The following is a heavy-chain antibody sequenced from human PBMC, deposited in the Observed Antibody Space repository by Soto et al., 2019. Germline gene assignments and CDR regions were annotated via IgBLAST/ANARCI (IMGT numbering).Heavy chain of an antibody. CDR1: GFTFSSYS. CDR3: ARVGILIRVGAYYYYYGMDV. D-gene: IGHD1-26*01. Sequence: KPGGSLRLSCAASGFTFSSYSMNWVRQAPGKGLEWVSSISSSSSYIYYADSVKGRFTISRDNAKNSLYLQMNSLRAEDTAVYYCARVGILIRVGAYYYYYGMDVWGQGTTVTVSS. V-gene: IGHV3-21*01. CDR2: ISSSSSYI. J-gene: IGHJ6*02.